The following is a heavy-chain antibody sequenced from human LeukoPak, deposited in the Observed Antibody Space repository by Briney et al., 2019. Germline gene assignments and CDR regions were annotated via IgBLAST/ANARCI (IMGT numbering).Heavy chain of an antibody. CDR3: ARGNRGSYYVGDYYYYYMDV. CDR2: ISSSGST. J-gene: IGHJ6*03. D-gene: IGHD1-26*01. V-gene: IGHV4-61*02. Sequence: SETLSLTCTVSGDSISSGDYYWSWIRQPAGKGLEWIGRISSSGSTNYNPPLKSRVTISVDTSKNQFSLKLSSVTAADTAVYYCARGNRGSYYVGDYYYYYMDVWGKGTTVTVSS. CDR1: GDSISSGDYY.